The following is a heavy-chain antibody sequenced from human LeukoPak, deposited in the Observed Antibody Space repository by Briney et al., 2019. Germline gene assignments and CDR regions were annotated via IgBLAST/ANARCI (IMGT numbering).Heavy chain of an antibody. J-gene: IGHJ5*02. CDR3: ARGGSSGWHNWFDP. V-gene: IGHV4-4*07. Sequence: SETLSLTCTVSGGSISSYYWSWIRQPAGKGLEWIERIYTSGSTNYNPSLKSRVTISVDKSKNQFSLKLSSVTAADTAVYYCARGGSSGWHNWFDPWGQGTLVTVSS. CDR1: GGSISSYY. CDR2: IYTSGST. D-gene: IGHD6-19*01.